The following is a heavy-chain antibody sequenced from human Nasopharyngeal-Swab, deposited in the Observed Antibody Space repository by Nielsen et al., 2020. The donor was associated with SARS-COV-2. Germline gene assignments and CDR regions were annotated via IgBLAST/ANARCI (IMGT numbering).Heavy chain of an antibody. CDR2: IYYSGST. D-gene: IGHD4-17*01. CDR1: GGSISSYY. J-gene: IGHJ4*02. Sequence: SETLSLTCIVSGGSISSYYWSWVRQPPGKGLEWIGFIYYSGSTNYNPSLKSRVTISVDTSKNQFSLKLSSVTAADTAVYYCPYGANRYQFDYWGQGTLVTVSS. V-gene: IGHV4-59*13. CDR3: PYGANRYQFDY.